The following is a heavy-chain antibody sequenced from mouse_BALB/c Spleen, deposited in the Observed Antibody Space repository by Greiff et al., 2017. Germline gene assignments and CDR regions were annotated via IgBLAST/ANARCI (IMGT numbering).Heavy chain of an antibody. Sequence: EVQGVESGAELVKPGASVKLSCTASGFNIKDTYMHWVKQRPEQGLEWIGRIDPANGNTKYDPKFQGKATITADTSSNTAYLQLSSLTSEDTAVYYCAREGSRGDYAMDYWGQGTSVTVSS. V-gene: IGHV14-3*02. J-gene: IGHJ4*01. CDR1: GFNIKDTY. CDR3: AREGSRGDYAMDY. CDR2: IDPANGNT. D-gene: IGHD1-1*01.